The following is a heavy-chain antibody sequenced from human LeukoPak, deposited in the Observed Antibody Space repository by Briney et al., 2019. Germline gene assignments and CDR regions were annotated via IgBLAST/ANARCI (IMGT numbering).Heavy chain of an antibody. CDR3: ARGGNGYNYSDG. D-gene: IGHD5-24*01. Sequence: SETQTLLCTVSNGSNSGFYWSWSRQTPERGLEWIGYIHHSGTTNYNPSLKSRVTISLDTYNNQFSLKLSSVTAADTAVYYCARGGNGYNYSDGWGQGPLVTVSS. CDR1: NGSNSGFY. J-gene: IGHJ4*02. CDR2: IHHSGTT. V-gene: IGHV4-59*01.